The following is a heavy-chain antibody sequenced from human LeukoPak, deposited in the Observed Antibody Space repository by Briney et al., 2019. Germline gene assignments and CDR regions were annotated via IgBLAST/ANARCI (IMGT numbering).Heavy chain of an antibody. CDR1: GGTFSSYA. CDR2: IIPIFGTA. J-gene: IGHJ3*02. Sequence: GASVKVSCKASGGTFSSYAISWVRQAPGRGLEWMGGIIPIFGTANYAQKFQGRVAITADESTSTAYMELSSLRSEDTAVYYCARERSVGAINDAFDIWGQGTKVPVSS. D-gene: IGHD1-26*01. CDR3: ARERSVGAINDAFDI. V-gene: IGHV1-69*01.